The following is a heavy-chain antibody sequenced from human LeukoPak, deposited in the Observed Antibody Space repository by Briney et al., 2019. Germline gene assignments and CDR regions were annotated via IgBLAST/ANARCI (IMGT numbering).Heavy chain of an antibody. D-gene: IGHD3-3*01. CDR3: AREGGFYRPLDY. CDR2: VHLDGRT. J-gene: IGHJ4*02. Sequence: SETLSLTCGVSXGXXXNTNWWTXVXQXXXXXLXXXGEVHLDGRTNYNPSLESRLTMSVDVSENQVSLKLPSVTAADTAVYYXAREGGFYRPLDYSGQGTLVTVSS. V-gene: IGHV4-4*02. CDR1: XGXXXNTNW.